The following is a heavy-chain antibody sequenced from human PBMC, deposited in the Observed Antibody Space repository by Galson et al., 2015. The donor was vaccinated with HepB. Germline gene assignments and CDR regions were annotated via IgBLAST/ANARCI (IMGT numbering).Heavy chain of an antibody. CDR3: ARDSGYSSSWYTHFDY. CDR1: GGSIGSYY. J-gene: IGHJ4*02. V-gene: IGHV4-59*01. D-gene: IGHD6-13*01. CDR2: IYYSGST. Sequence: TLSLTCTVSGGSIGSYYWSWIRQPPGMGLEWIEYIYYSGSTNYNPSLKSRVTISVDTSKNQFSLKLSSVTAADTAVYYCARDSGYSSSWYTHFDYWGQGTLVTVSP.